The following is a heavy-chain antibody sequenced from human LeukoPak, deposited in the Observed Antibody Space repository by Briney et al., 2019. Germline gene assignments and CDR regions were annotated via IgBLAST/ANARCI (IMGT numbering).Heavy chain of an antibody. CDR3: AKAPGYSGYAPRGY. D-gene: IGHD5-12*01. J-gene: IGHJ4*02. Sequence: GGSLRLSCAASGFTFSSYAMSWVRQAPGKGREWVSAISGSGGSTYYADSVKGRFTISRDNSKNTLYLQMNSLRAEDTAVYYCAKAPGYSGYAPRGYWGQGTLVTVSS. V-gene: IGHV3-23*01. CDR2: ISGSGGST. CDR1: GFTFSSYA.